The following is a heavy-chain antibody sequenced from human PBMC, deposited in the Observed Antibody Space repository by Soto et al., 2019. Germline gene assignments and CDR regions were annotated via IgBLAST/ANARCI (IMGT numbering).Heavy chain of an antibody. CDR3: GGHDRTGKGQNGMGP. V-gene: IGHV4-59*01. J-gene: IGHJ6*02. CDR2: IFYAGTT. CDR1: GGAIIGFY. Sequence: SETLPLTCNVSGGAIIGFYWSWMRQPPGKGLEWIGYIFYAGTTLYTPSLKSRVTISVDTSKNQFSLKLSSVTAADTAVYYCGGHDRTGKGQNGMGPWGQGTRVTVSS.